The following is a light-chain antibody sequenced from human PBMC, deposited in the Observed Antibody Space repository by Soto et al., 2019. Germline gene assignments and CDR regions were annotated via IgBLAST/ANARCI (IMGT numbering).Light chain of an antibody. CDR3: QQRSNWPRIT. V-gene: IGKV3D-20*02. Sequence: EIVLTQSPGTLSLSPGERATLSCMASQSVSSSYLAWYQQKPGQAPRLLIYGASSRATGIPDRFSGSGSGTDFTLTISRLEPEDFAVYYCQQRSNWPRITFGQGTRLEIK. J-gene: IGKJ5*01. CDR2: GAS. CDR1: QSVSSSY.